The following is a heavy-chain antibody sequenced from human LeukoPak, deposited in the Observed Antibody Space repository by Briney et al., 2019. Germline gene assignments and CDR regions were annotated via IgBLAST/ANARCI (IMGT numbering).Heavy chain of an antibody. CDR2: IITIFGTA. CDR3: AREATIFGVVT. CDR1: GGTFSSYA. Sequence: SVKVSCKASGGTFSSYAISWGRQAPGPRLECMGRIITIFGTANYAQKFQGRVTITTDESTSTAYMELSSLRSEDTAVYSCAREATIFGVVTWGQGTLVTVSS. V-gene: IGHV1-69*05. D-gene: IGHD3-3*01. J-gene: IGHJ5*02.